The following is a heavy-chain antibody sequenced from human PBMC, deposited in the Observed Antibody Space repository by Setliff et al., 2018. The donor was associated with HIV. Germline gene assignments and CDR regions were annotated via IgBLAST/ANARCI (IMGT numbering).Heavy chain of an antibody. J-gene: IGHJ5*02. D-gene: IGHD2-21*01. Sequence: ASVKVSCKASGYTFSNYDINWVRQATGQGLEWVGWMNPNSGNTGYAQKFQGRITMTRDTSISTAYMELRSLRSDDTAVYYCARGPSHSDLNWFDPWGQGTLVTVSS. CDR2: MNPNSGNT. CDR3: ARGPSHSDLNWFDP. V-gene: IGHV1-8*01. CDR1: GYTFSNYD.